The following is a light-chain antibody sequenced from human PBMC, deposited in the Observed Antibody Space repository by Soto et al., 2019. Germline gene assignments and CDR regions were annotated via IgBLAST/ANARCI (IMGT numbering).Light chain of an antibody. V-gene: IGKV1-39*01. CDR1: QSISPF. Sequence: DIQLTQSPPCLSCCGLDIVTITCRASQSISPFLNWYQCKPGKPPKLLIYESSNLRGGVSSRFSGSGSGTDFTLTIDRLQSDDFATYFCQQVESYPSTFGGGTKVDIK. CDR2: ESS. CDR3: QQVESYPST. J-gene: IGKJ4*01.